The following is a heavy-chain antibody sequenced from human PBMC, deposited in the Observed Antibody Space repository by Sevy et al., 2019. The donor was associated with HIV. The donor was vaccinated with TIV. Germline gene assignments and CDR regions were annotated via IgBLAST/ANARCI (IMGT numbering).Heavy chain of an antibody. CDR3: ATHAGIAAAGRVSDY. V-gene: IGHV3-72*01. D-gene: IGHD6-13*01. Sequence: GGSLRLSCVASGFTFSDHYMEWVRQAPGKGLEWVGRTRNTADGYTTEYAASVKGRFTISRDESKNSLYVQMNSLKAEDTAVYYCATHAGIAAAGRVSDYWGQGTLVTVSS. CDR1: GFTFSDHY. CDR2: TRNTADGYTT. J-gene: IGHJ4*02.